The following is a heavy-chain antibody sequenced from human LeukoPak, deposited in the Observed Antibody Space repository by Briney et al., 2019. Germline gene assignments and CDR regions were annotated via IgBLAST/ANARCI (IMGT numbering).Heavy chain of an antibody. J-gene: IGHJ4*02. D-gene: IGHD3-10*01. CDR2: IYYSGST. CDR1: GGSISSYY. CDR3: ARHRVAGSYYRGRYYFDY. Sequence: PSETLSLTCTVSGGSISSYYWSWIRQPPGKGLEWIGYIYYSGSTNYNPSLKSRVTISVDTSKNQFSLKLSSVTAADTAVYYCARHRVAGSYYRGRYYFDYWGQGTLVTVSP. V-gene: IGHV4-59*01.